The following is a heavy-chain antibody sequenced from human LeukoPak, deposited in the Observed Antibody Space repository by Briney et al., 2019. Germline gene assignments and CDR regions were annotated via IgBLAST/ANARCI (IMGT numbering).Heavy chain of an antibody. CDR1: GFTFSSHW. D-gene: IGHD3-22*01. Sequence: GGSLRLSCAASGFTFSSHWMSWVRQAPGKGLEWVANIKQDGSEKYYVDSVKGRFTISRDNAKNSLSLQMNSLRAEDTAVYYCARDGSYYDSSGYPFDYWGQGTLVTVSS. V-gene: IGHV3-7*01. CDR2: IKQDGSEK. CDR3: ARDGSYYDSSGYPFDY. J-gene: IGHJ4*02.